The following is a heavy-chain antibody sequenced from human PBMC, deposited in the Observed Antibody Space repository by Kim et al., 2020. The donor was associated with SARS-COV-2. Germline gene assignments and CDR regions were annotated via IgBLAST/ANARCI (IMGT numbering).Heavy chain of an antibody. Sequence: GGSLRLSCAASGFTFSSYGMHWVRQAPGKGLEWVAVISYDGSNKYYADSVKGRFTISRDNSKNTLYLQMNSLRAEDTAVYYCAKDEGPHVLRFLEWLSHRYYGMDVWGQGTTVTVSS. V-gene: IGHV3-30*18. CDR3: AKDEGPHVLRFLEWLSHRYYGMDV. D-gene: IGHD3-3*01. CDR1: GFTFSSYG. J-gene: IGHJ6*02. CDR2: ISYDGSNK.